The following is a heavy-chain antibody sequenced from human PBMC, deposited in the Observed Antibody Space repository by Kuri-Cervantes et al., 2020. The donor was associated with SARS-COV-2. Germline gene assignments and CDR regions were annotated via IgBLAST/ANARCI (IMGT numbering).Heavy chain of an antibody. CDR1: GGSVSSGSHY. Sequence: SETLSRTCIVSGGSVSSGSHYWSWIRQPPGKGLEWIGYIYYSGSTKYNPSLKSRVTMSVDTSKNQFSLKLNSVTPADTAVYYCASNPNYDFWSGYFDYWGQGTLVTVSS. V-gene: IGHV4-61*01. CDR2: IYYSGST. D-gene: IGHD3-3*01. CDR3: ASNPNYDFWSGYFDY. J-gene: IGHJ4*02.